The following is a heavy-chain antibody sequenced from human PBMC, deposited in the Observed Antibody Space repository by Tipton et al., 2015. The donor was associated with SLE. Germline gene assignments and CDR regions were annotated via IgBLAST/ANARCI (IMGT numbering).Heavy chain of an antibody. CDR2: IYYTGNT. CDR1: GGSITNYY. CDR3: ARRRFWYFDL. J-gene: IGHJ2*01. Sequence: LRLSCTVSGGSITNYYWTWIRQTPGKGLEWIGNIYYTGNTNYNPSLKSRVTISIDTSKDQFSLQVTSVTAADTAVYYCARRRFWYFDLWGRGTLVTVSS. V-gene: IGHV4-59*01.